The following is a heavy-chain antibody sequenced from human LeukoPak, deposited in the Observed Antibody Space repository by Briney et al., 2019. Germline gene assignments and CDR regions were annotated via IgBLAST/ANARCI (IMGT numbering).Heavy chain of an antibody. CDR1: GGSISSGSYY. Sequence: SQTLSLTCTVSGGSISSGSYYWSWIRQPAGKGLEWIGRIYTSGSTNYNPSLKSRVTISVDTFKNQFSLKLSSVTAADTAVYYCARDDSYYDFWSGSYYYGMDVWGQGTTVTVSS. CDR3: ARDDSYYDFWSGSYYYGMDV. V-gene: IGHV4-61*02. CDR2: IYTSGST. D-gene: IGHD3-3*01. J-gene: IGHJ6*02.